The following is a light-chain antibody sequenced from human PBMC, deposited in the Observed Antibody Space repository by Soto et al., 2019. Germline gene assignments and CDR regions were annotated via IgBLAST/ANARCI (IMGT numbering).Light chain of an antibody. J-gene: IGKJ1*01. Sequence: EIVMTQSPATLSVSPGERAILSCRASQSVSSNLAWYQQKPGQAPRLLIYGTSTRATGIPARFSGSGSGTXXTXTXXXXQSXXFAXXXXXXXNYWPXFGQGTKVEIK. V-gene: IGKV3-15*01. CDR2: GTS. CDR3: XXXNYWPX. CDR1: QSVSSN.